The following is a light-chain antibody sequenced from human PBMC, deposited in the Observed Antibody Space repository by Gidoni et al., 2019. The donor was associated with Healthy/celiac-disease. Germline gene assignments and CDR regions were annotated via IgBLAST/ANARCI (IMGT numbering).Light chain of an antibody. Sequence: IVLTQSPATLSLSPGERATLSCRDSQSVSSYLAWYQQKPGQAPRLLTYDASNRATVIPARFSGSGSGTDFTLTISSLEPEDFAVYYCQQRSNWPLTFGGGTKVEIK. V-gene: IGKV3-11*01. CDR1: QSVSSY. CDR2: DAS. J-gene: IGKJ4*01. CDR3: QQRSNWPLT.